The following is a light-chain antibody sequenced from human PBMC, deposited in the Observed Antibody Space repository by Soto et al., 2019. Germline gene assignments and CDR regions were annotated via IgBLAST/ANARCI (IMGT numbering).Light chain of an antibody. V-gene: IGKV1-39*01. J-gene: IGKJ2*02. CDR1: QSISTY. Sequence: DIQMTQSPSSLSASVGDRVTITCRARQSISTYLNWYQQKVGKAPKLLIYAASSLQRGVPSRFSGSGSGTDFALTISSLQPEDFATYYCQQSFSTPRTFGQGTNLELK. CDR3: QQSFSTPRT. CDR2: AAS.